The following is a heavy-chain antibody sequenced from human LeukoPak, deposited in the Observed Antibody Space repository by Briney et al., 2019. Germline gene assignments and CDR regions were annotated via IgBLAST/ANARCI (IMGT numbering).Heavy chain of an antibody. Sequence: GESLKISCKGSGYSFTSYWISWVRQMPGKVLELMGRIDPSDSYTNYSPSFQGHVTISADKSISTAYLQWSRLKASDTAMYYCARQGTMVRSFGYWGQGTLVTVSS. V-gene: IGHV5-10-1*01. J-gene: IGHJ4*02. CDR2: IDPSDSYT. CDR1: GYSFTSYW. CDR3: ARQGTMVRSFGY. D-gene: IGHD3-10*01.